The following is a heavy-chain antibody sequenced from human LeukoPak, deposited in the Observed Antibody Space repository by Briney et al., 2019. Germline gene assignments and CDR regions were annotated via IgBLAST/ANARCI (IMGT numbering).Heavy chain of an antibody. CDR2: IDSGGST. CDR3: AKVQNGDIYYFDY. Sequence: GGSLRLSCAASGFSVSSNYMSWVRQAPGKGLEWVSVIDSGGSTYYADSVKGRFTISSHNSKNTLWLQMNSLRAEDTAVYYCAKVQNGDIYYFDYWGQGTLVTVSS. V-gene: IGHV3-53*01. D-gene: IGHD2-21*02. J-gene: IGHJ4*01. CDR1: GFSVSSNY.